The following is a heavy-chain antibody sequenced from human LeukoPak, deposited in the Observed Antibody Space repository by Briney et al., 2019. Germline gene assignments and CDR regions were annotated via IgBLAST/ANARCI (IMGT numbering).Heavy chain of an antibody. CDR2: ISNNGYIT. D-gene: IGHD4-23*01. Sequence: GGSLRLSCSASGFIFSTYAMHWVRQAPGKGLEYVSAISNNGYITYYADSVKGRFTISRDNPKNTLYVQMNSLRAEDTAVYYCARGRGADYGGNSGYFDYWGQGTLVTVSS. CDR1: GFIFSTYA. V-gene: IGHV3-64*04. CDR3: ARGRGADYGGNSGYFDY. J-gene: IGHJ4*02.